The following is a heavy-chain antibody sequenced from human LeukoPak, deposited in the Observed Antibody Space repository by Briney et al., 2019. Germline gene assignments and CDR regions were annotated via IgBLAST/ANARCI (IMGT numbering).Heavy chain of an antibody. CDR3: ARASYSRAARPLGIDY. J-gene: IGHJ4*02. CDR1: GYTFTGYY. Sequence: ASVKVSCKASGYTFTGYYMHWVRQAPGQGLGWMGWINPNSGGTNYAQKFQGRVTMTRDTSISTAYMELSRLRSDDTAVYYCARASYSRAARPLGIDYWGQGTLVTVSS. CDR2: INPNSGGT. V-gene: IGHV1-2*02. D-gene: IGHD4-11*01.